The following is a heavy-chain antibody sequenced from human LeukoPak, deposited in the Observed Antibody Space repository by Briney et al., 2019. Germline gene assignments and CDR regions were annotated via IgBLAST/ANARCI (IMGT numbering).Heavy chain of an antibody. CDR1: GGSISSYY. V-gene: IGHV4-59*01. CDR2: IYYSGST. Sequence: KPSETLSLTCTVSGGSISSYYWSWIRQPPGKGLEWIGYIYYSGSTNYNPSLKSRVTISVDTSKNQFSLKLSSVTAADTAVYYCARGNIAAAGRGGHYYFDYWGQGTLVTVSS. D-gene: IGHD6-13*01. CDR3: ARGNIAAAGRGGHYYFDY. J-gene: IGHJ4*02.